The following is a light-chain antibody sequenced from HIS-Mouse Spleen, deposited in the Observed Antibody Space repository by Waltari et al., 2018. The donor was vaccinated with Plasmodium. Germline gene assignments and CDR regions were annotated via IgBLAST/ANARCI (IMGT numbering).Light chain of an antibody. CDR3: QQRSNWPSLT. Sequence: EIVLTQSPATLSLSPGERATLSCRASQSVSSYLAWYQQKPVQAPRLLIYEASNSATGIPARFSGSGSGTDVTLTISSLEPEDFAVYYCQQRSNWPSLTFGGGTKVEIK. J-gene: IGKJ4*01. CDR2: EAS. V-gene: IGKV3-11*01. CDR1: QSVSSY.